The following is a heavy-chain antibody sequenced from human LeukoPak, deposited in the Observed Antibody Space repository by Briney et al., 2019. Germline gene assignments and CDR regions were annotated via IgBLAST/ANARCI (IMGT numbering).Heavy chain of an antibody. D-gene: IGHD5-24*01. CDR2: IYYSGST. J-gene: IGHJ4*02. CDR1: GGSISSGDYY. CDR3: ARSPKMYYFDY. V-gene: IGHV4-30-4*08. Sequence: PSETLSLTCTVSGGSISSGDYYWSWIRQPPGKGLEWIGYIYYSGSTYYNPSLKSRVTISVDTSKNQFSLKLSSVTAADTAVYYCARSPKMYYFDYWGQGTLVTVSS.